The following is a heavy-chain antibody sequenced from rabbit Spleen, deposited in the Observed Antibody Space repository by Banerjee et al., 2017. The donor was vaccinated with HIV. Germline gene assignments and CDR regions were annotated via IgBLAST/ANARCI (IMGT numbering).Heavy chain of an antibody. CDR1: GFSFNSGYD. D-gene: IGHD2-1*01. J-gene: IGHJ4*01. CDR3: ARDLTIVIGWNFNL. V-gene: IGHV1S40*01. Sequence: QSLEESGGGLVKPEASLTLTCKASGFSFNSGYDMCWVRQAPGKGLEWIGYIDPVFGITYYANWVNGRFSISRENAQNTVFLQMTSLTAADTATYFCARDLTIVIGWNFNLWGPGTLVTVS. CDR2: IDPVFGIT.